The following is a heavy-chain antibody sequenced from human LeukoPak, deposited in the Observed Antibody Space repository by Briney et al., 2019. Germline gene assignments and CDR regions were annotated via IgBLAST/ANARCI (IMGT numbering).Heavy chain of an antibody. J-gene: IGHJ4*02. CDR2: ISSSVSII. Sequence: GGSLRLSCAASGFTFSSYSMNWVRQAPGKGLEWVSYISSSVSIIYYADSVKGRFTISRDNAKNSLYLQMNSLRVEDTAVYYCARAPTFSGWFDYWGQGTLVTVSS. CDR1: GFTFSSYS. CDR3: ARAPTFSGWFDY. D-gene: IGHD6-19*01. V-gene: IGHV3-21*05.